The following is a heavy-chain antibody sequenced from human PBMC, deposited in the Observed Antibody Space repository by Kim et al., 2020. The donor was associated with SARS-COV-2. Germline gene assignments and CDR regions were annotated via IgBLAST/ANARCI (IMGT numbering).Heavy chain of an antibody. Sequence: GGSLRLSCAASGFTFSSYAMHWVRQAPGKGLEWVAVISYDGSNKYYADSVKGRFTISRDNSKNTLYLQMNSLRAEDTAVYYCARDGGSSWFRIAVAGNYFDYWGQGTLVTVSS. CDR2: ISYDGSNK. D-gene: IGHD6-19*01. V-gene: IGHV3-30-3*01. J-gene: IGHJ4*02. CDR1: GFTFSSYA. CDR3: ARDGGSSWFRIAVAGNYFDY.